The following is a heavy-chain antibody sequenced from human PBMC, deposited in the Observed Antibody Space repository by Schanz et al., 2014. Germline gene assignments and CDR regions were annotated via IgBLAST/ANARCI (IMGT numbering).Heavy chain of an antibody. CDR1: GGTFSSFG. Sequence: VQLVQSGAEVKRPGASVRVSCKASGGTFSSFGISWVRQAPGQGLEWMGRIIPILDVGNYAQQFQGRVTITADTSTNTAYMELSSLTSEDTAVHYCARGRGFYDYWGQGTLVTVSS. V-gene: IGHV1-69*09. D-gene: IGHD3-10*01. CDR3: ARGRGFYDY. J-gene: IGHJ4*02. CDR2: IIPILDVG.